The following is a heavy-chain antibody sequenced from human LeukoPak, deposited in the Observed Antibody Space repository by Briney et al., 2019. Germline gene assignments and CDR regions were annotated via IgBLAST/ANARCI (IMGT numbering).Heavy chain of an antibody. CDR2: FDPEADET. V-gene: IGHV1-24*01. J-gene: IGHJ3*02. CDR3: ARSGITMIVSAFDI. Sequence: RASVKVSCKVFGSTLTQLSMHWVRQAPGKGLEWMGGFDPEADETVYAQNFYGRVTVTDDTISDTTYMELRSLRSDDTAVYYCARSGITMIVSAFDIWGQGTMVTVSS. CDR1: GSTLTQLS. D-gene: IGHD3-22*01.